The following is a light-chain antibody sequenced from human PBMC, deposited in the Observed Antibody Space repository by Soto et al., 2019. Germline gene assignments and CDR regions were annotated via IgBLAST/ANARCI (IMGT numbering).Light chain of an antibody. CDR2: GAS. J-gene: IGKJ2*01. V-gene: IGKV3-15*01. Sequence: EIVMTQSPATLSVSPGERATLSCRASQSVSGYLAWYQQKPGQPPRLLIYGASTRATGVPARFSASGSGTEFTLTISSLQSEDFAVYYCQHYNNWPFTFGQGTKVDIK. CDR1: QSVSGY. CDR3: QHYNNWPFT.